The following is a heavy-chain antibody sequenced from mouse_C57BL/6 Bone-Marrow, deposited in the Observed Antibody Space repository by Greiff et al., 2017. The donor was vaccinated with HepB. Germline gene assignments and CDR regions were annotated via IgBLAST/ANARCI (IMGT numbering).Heavy chain of an antibody. V-gene: IGHV5-6*01. Sequence: EVKLMESGGDLVKPGGSLKLSCAASGFTFSSYGMSWVRQTPDKRLEWVATISSGGSYTYYPDSVKGRFTISRDNAKNTLYLQMSSLKSEDTAMYYCARHVKLYAMDYWGQGTSVTVSS. CDR3: ARHVKLYAMDY. CDR2: ISSGGSYT. J-gene: IGHJ4*01. CDR1: GFTFSSYG.